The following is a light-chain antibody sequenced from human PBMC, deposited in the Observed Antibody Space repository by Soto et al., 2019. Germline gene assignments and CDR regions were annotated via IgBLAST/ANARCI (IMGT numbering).Light chain of an antibody. J-gene: IGKJ5*01. CDR3: QQYYGLPPLN. V-gene: IGKV1-33*01. CDR2: TAS. Sequence: DIRMTQSPSSLSASVGDTVTITCRASQSISSHLNWYQQKPGKAPNLLMYTASNLQSGVPSRLSGRGSGTDFSFIITSLQREDLATYYCQQYYGLPPLNFGQGTRLEIK. CDR1: QSISSH.